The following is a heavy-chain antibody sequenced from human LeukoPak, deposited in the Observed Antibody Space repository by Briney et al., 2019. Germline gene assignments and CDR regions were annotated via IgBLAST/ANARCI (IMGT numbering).Heavy chain of an antibody. CDR2: IDGSGAAL. Sequence: GGSLRLSCGASGFTFSRYAMSWVRQAPGKGLQWVSQIDGSGAALYYADSVKGRFTISRDNSKNTLYLQMNSLRAEDTAVYYCAKGAMIVVVLGAFDIWGQGTMVTVSS. CDR3: AKGAMIVVVLGAFDI. CDR1: GFTFSRYA. D-gene: IGHD3-22*01. V-gene: IGHV3-23*01. J-gene: IGHJ3*02.